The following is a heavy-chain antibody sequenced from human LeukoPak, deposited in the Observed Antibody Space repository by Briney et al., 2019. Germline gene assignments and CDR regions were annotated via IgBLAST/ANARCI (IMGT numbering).Heavy chain of an antibody. D-gene: IGHD6-19*01. J-gene: IGHJ6*02. V-gene: IGHV4-34*01. CDR3: ARGLVAGSNYYHGMDV. CDR1: GGSFSGYY. Sequence: PSETLSLTCAVSGGSFSGYYWSWIRQPPGKGLEWIGEINHSGSTNYNPSLKSRVTISVDTSKNQFSLKLSSVTAADTAVYYCARGLVAGSNYYHGMDVWGQGTTVTVSS. CDR2: INHSGST.